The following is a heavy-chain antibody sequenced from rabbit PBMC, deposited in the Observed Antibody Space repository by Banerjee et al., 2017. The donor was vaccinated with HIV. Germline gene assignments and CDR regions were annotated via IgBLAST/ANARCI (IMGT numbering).Heavy chain of an antibody. CDR3: ARGYGGYAGYDLNL. J-gene: IGHJ4*01. V-gene: IGHV1S40*01. D-gene: IGHD7-1*01. Sequence: QSLEESGGDLVTPGGTLTLTCTASGFTISRYHICWVRQAPGKGLEWIGCIYTGTIGTIDYASWAKGRFTISKTSSTTVTLQVTSLTAADTATYFCARGYGGYAGYDLNLWGPGTL. CDR1: GFTISRYH. CDR2: IYTGTIGTI.